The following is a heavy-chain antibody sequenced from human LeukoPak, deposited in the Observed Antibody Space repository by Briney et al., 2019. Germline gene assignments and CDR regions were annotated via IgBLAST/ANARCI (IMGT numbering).Heavy chain of an antibody. V-gene: IGHV1-3*01. CDR1: GYTFTSYA. Sequence: GASVKVSCKASGYTFTSYAMHWVRQAPGQRLEWMGWINAGNGNTKYSQKFQGRVTITRDTSACTAYMELSSLRSEDTAVYYCARELGGSLEDYWGQGTLVTVSS. CDR2: INAGNGNT. D-gene: IGHD3-3*01. CDR3: ARELGGSLEDY. J-gene: IGHJ4*02.